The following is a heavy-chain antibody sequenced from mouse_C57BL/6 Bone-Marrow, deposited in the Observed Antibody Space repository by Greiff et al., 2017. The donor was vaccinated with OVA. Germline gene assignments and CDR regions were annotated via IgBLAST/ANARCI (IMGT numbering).Heavy chain of an antibody. CDR1: GFNIKDDY. CDR3: RVVFLRYYFDY. D-gene: IGHD1-1*01. V-gene: IGHV14-4*01. CDR2: IDPENGDT. Sequence: EVKLMESGAELVRPGASVKLSCTASGFNIKDDYMHWVKQRPEQGLEWIGWIDPENGDTEYASKFQGKATITADTSSNTAYLQLSSLTSEDTAVYYWRVVFLRYYFDYWGQGTTLTVSS. J-gene: IGHJ2*01.